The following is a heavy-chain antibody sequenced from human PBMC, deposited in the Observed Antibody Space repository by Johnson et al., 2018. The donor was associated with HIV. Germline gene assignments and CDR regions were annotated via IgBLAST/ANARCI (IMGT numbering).Heavy chain of an antibody. V-gene: IGHV3-30*04. J-gene: IGHJ3*02. D-gene: IGHD1-14*01. CDR1: GFTFSSYA. CDR3: ARVTLVLDI. CDR2: ISYDGSNK. Sequence: QVQLVESGGGLVQPGGSLRLSCAASGFTFSSYAMSWVRQAPGKGLEWVAVISYDGSNKYYADSVKGRFTISRDNSKNTLYLQMNSLRAEDTAVYYCARVTLVLDIWGQGTMVTVSS.